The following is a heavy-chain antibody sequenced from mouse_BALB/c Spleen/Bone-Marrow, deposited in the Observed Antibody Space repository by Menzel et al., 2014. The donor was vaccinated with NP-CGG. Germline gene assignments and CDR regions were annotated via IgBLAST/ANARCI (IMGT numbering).Heavy chain of an antibody. CDR1: GYTFTSYY. V-gene: IGHV1S56*01. Sequence: VQLQESVLELVKPGASVRISCTASGYTFTSYYIHWEKQRPGQGLEWIGWIYPANVNTKYNEKFKGKATLTSDKSSSTAYMQLSSLTSEDSAVYFCARERRSLAMDYWGQGTSATVSS. CDR3: ARERRSLAMDY. J-gene: IGHJ4*01. CDR2: IYPANVNT.